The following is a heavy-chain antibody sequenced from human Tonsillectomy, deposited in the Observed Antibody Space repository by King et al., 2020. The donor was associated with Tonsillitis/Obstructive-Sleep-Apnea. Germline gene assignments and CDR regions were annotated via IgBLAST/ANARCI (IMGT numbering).Heavy chain of an antibody. CDR1: GFSFSSYE. Sequence: VQLVESGGGLVQPGGSLRLSCAASGFSFSSYEMNWVRQAPGKGLEWVSYISSSGSTIYYADSVKGRFTISRDNAKNSLYLQMNSLRAEDTAVDYCARVQDIVVEVAATGGGYFDYWGQGTLVTVSS. D-gene: IGHD2-15*01. CDR3: ARVQDIVVEVAATGGGYFDY. CDR2: ISSSGSTI. V-gene: IGHV3-48*03. J-gene: IGHJ4*02.